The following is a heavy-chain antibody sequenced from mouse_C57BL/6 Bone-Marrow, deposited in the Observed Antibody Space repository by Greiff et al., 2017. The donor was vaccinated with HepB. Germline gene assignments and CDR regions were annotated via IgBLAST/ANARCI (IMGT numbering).Heavy chain of an antibody. D-gene: IGHD1-1*02. CDR3: ARDGGGYYFDY. CDR1: GYTFTSYW. CDR2: IYPDSGST. V-gene: IGHV1-55*01. Sequence: VQLQQPGAELVKPGASVKMSCKASGYTFTSYWITWVKQRPGQGLEWIGDIYPDSGSTNYNEKFKSKATLTADTSSSTAYMQLSSLTSEDSAVYYCARDGGGYYFDYWGQGTTLTVSS. J-gene: IGHJ2*01.